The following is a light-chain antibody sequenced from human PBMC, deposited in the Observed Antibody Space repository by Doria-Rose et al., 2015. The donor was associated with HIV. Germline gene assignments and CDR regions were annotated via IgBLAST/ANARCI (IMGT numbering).Light chain of an antibody. Sequence: DILMTQSPAIMSASPGEKVTMTCSASSSVSYMHWYQQKSGTSPKRWIYDTSKLASGVPPRFSGSGSGTSYSLTISSMETEDAATYYCQQWSSDPFTFGSGTKLEIK. CDR1: SSVSY. J-gene: IGKJ1*01. CDR2: DTS. CDR3: QQWSSDPFT. V-gene: IGKV1-5*01.